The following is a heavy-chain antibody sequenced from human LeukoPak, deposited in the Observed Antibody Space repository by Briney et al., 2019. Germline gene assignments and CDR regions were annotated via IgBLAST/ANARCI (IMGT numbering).Heavy chain of an antibody. CDR3: AKIDAY. CDR1: GFTFSRNW. J-gene: IGHJ4*02. Sequence: GGSLRLSCAASGFTFSRNWMPWVRQAPGKGLVWVSRINSDGSITNYADSVKGRFTISRDNAKNTLYLQMRSLRAEDTAVYYCAKIDAYWGQGTLVTVSS. V-gene: IGHV3-74*01. CDR2: INSDGSIT.